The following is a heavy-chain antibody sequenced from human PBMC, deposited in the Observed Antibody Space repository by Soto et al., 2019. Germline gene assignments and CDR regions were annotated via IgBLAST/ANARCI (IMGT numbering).Heavy chain of an antibody. D-gene: IGHD6-13*01. CDR1: GFTFSSYA. CDR2: ISGSGGST. Sequence: EVQLLESGGGLVQPGGSLRLSCAASGFTFSSYAMSWVRQAPGKGLEWVSAISGSGGSTYYADSVKGRFTISRDNSKNTXYXXMNSLRAEDTAVYYCARDTGDSSSWYRRNSYYFDYWGQGTLVTVSS. V-gene: IGHV3-23*01. J-gene: IGHJ4*02. CDR3: ARDTGDSSSWYRRNSYYFDY.